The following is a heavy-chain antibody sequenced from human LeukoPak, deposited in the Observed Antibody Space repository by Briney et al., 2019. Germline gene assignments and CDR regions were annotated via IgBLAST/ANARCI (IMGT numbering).Heavy chain of an antibody. J-gene: IGHJ4*02. CDR3: ARVDYGTNLSPLFDY. CDR1: GFTFSSYS. Sequence: GGSLRLSCAASGFTFSSYSMNWVRQAPGKGLEWVSSISSSSSYIYYADSVKGRFTISRDNAKNSLYLQMNSLRAEDTAVYYCARVDYGTNLSPLFDYWGQGTLVTVSS. V-gene: IGHV3-21*04. D-gene: IGHD4-23*01. CDR2: ISSSSSYI.